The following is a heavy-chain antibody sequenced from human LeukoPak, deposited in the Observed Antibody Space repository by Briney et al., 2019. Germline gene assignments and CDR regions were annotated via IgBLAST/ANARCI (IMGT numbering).Heavy chain of an antibody. Sequence: SETLSLTCTVSGGSVSSGSYYWSWIRQPPGKGLEWIGYIYYSGSINYNPSLKSRVTISVDMSKIQFSLRLSSVTTADTAVYYCARVPGGGTAANWGQGTMVTVSS. CDR3: ARVPGGGTAAN. J-gene: IGHJ3*01. CDR1: GGSVSSGSYY. V-gene: IGHV4-61*01. D-gene: IGHD1-7*01. CDR2: IYYSGSI.